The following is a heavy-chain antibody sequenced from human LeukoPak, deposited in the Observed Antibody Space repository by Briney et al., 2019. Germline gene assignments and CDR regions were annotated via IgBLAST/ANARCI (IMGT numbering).Heavy chain of an antibody. J-gene: IGHJ4*02. Sequence: GASVTVSCKASGYTFTGYYMHWVRQAPGQGLEWMGRINPNSGGTNYAQKFQGRVTMTRDTSISTAYMELSRLRSDDTAVYYCARVSVAYYDSSGPNYYFDYWGQGTLVTVSS. CDR1: GYTFTGYY. CDR2: INPNSGGT. D-gene: IGHD3-22*01. CDR3: ARVSVAYYDSSGPNYYFDY. V-gene: IGHV1-2*06.